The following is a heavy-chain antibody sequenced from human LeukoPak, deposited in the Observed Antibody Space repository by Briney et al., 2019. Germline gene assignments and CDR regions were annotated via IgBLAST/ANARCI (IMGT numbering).Heavy chain of an antibody. J-gene: IGHJ4*02. CDR2: IYHSGST. CDR1: GGSISSSNW. D-gene: IGHD3-10*01. V-gene: IGHV4-4*02. Sequence: SETLSLTCAVSGGSISSSNWWSWVRQPPGKGLEWIGEIYHSGSTNYNPSLKSRVTISVDTSKNQFSLKLSSVTAADTAVYYCARGRTRVTMVRGVPTLDYWGQGTLVTVSS. CDR3: ARGRTRVTMVRGVPTLDY.